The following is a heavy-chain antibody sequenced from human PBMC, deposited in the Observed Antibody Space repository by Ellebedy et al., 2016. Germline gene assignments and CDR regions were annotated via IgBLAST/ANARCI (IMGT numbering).Heavy chain of an antibody. Sequence: GGSLRLXXAASGFTFSSYGMHWVRQAPGKGLEWVAVISYDGSNKYYADSVKGRFTISRDNSKNTLYLQMNSLRAEDTAVYYCAKDNSGYDSFSLYYYYYGMDVWGQGTTVTVSS. CDR2: ISYDGSNK. D-gene: IGHD5-12*01. CDR1: GFTFSSYG. CDR3: AKDNSGYDSFSLYYYYYGMDV. V-gene: IGHV3-30*18. J-gene: IGHJ6*02.